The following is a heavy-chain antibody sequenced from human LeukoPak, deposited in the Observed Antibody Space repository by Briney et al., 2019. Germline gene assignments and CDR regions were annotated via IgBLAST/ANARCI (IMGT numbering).Heavy chain of an antibody. CDR1: GFTFSSYS. CDR2: ISSSSSYI. J-gene: IGHJ4*02. V-gene: IGHV3-21*01. CDR3: ARGAIYYYDSSGYPFFDY. Sequence: GGSLRLSCAASGFTFSSYSMNWVRQAPGKGLEWVSSISSSSSYIYYADSVKGRFTISRDNAKNSLYLQMNSLRAEDTAVYYCARGAIYYYDSSGYPFFDYWGQGTLVTVSS. D-gene: IGHD3-22*01.